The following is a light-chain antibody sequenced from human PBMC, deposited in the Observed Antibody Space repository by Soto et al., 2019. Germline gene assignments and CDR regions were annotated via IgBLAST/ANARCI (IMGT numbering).Light chain of an antibody. V-gene: IGLV1-47*01. Sequence: QSVLTQPPSASETPGQRVTISCPGSSSNIGSNYVYWYQQLPGTAPKLLIYRNDQRPSGVPDRFSGSKSGTSASLAISGLRSEDEADYYCAAWDDSLSGLVFGGGTKMTVL. CDR3: AAWDDSLSGLV. J-gene: IGLJ2*01. CDR1: SSNIGSNY. CDR2: RND.